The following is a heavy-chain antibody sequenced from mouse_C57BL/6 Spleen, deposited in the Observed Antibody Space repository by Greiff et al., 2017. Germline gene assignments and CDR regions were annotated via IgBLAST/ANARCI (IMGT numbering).Heavy chain of an antibody. V-gene: IGHV1-9*01. CDR2: ILPGSGST. CDR1: GYTFTGYW. J-gene: IGHJ4*01. D-gene: IGHD2-3*01. CDR3: ARRRKDGFYYYAMDY. Sequence: VQLQQSGAELMKPGASVKLSCTATGYTFTGYWIEWVKQRPGHGLEWIGEILPGSGSTNYNEKFKGKATFTADTSSNTAYMQLSSLATEDSAIXDCARRRKDGFYYYAMDYWGQGTSVTVSS.